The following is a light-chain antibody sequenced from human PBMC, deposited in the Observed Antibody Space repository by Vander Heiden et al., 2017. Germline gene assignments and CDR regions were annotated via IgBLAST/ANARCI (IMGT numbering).Light chain of an antibody. CDR2: RNN. CDR1: RSNIGSNY. CDR3: AAWDDSLSGVV. Sequence: QSVLTQPPSASGTPGQRVTISCSGSRSNIGSNYVYWYQQLPATAPKLLIYRNNQRPSGVPDRFSGSKSGTSASLAISGLRSEEEADYYCAAWDDSLSGVVFGGGTKLTVL. V-gene: IGLV1-47*01. J-gene: IGLJ2*01.